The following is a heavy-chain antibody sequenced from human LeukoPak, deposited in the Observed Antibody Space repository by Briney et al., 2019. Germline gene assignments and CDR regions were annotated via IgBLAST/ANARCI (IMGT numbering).Heavy chain of an antibody. CDR2: ISSSSSYI. D-gene: IGHD4-17*01. J-gene: IGHJ5*02. V-gene: IGHV3-21*01. Sequence: GGSLRLSCAASGFTFSSYSMNWVRQAPGKGLEWVSSISSSSSYIYYADSVKGRFTISRDNAKNSLYLQMNSLRAEDTAVYYCARDIYDYGDYGVGPWGQGTLVTVSS. CDR1: GFTFSSYS. CDR3: ARDIYDYGDYGVGP.